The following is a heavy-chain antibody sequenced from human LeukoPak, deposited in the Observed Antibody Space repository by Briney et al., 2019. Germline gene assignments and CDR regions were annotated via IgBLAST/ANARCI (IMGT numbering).Heavy chain of an antibody. V-gene: IGHV3-48*02. D-gene: IGHD3-22*01. CDR3: ARVTYDSGDY. CDR1: GFTFSSYS. J-gene: IGHJ4*02. Sequence: GGSLRLSCAASGFTFSSYSMNWVRQAPGKWLEWVSYISSSSSTIYYADSVKGRFTISRDNANNSLYLQMNSLRDEDTAVYYCARVTYDSGDYWGQGTLVTVSS. CDR2: ISSSSSTI.